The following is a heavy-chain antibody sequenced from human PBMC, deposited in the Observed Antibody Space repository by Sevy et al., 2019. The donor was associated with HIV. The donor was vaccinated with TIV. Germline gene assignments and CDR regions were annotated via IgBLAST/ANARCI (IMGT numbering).Heavy chain of an antibody. J-gene: IGHJ4*02. CDR3: ARAGGTKPQDY. Sequence: GGSLRLSCAASGFTFSKYSMSWVRQPPGKGLEWVSTLSFGCGEINYADSVKGRFTISRDNSKNSLYLQMNNLRPEDTAVYYCARAGGTKPQDYWGQGTLVTVSS. D-gene: IGHD2-8*01. CDR2: LSFGCGEI. V-gene: IGHV3-23*01. CDR1: GFTFSKYS.